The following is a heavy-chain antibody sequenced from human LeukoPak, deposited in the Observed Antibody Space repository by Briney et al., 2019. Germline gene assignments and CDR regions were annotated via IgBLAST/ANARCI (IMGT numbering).Heavy chain of an antibody. CDR2: IYYSGST. Sequence: PSETLSLTCTVSGGSVSSGSYYWSWIRQPPGKGLEWIGYIYYSGSTNYNPSLKSRVTISVDTSKNQFSLKLSSVTAADTAVYYCARVPCGGDCSFDYWGQGTLVTVSS. CDR1: GGSVSSGSYY. V-gene: IGHV4-61*01. J-gene: IGHJ4*02. CDR3: ARVPCGGDCSFDY. D-gene: IGHD2-21*02.